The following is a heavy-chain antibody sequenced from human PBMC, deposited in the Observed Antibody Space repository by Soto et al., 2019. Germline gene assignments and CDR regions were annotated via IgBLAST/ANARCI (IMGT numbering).Heavy chain of an antibody. D-gene: IGHD3-22*01. Sequence: EVQLVESGGGLVQPGGSLKLSCAASGFTFSGSAMHWVRQASGKGLEWVGRIRSKANSYATAYAASVKGRFTISRDDSKNTAYLQMNSLKTEDTAVYYCTSYTESSGYYYYYGMDVWGQGTTVTVSS. CDR1: GFTFSGSA. V-gene: IGHV3-73*01. CDR3: TSYTESSGYYYYYGMDV. CDR2: IRSKANSYAT. J-gene: IGHJ6*02.